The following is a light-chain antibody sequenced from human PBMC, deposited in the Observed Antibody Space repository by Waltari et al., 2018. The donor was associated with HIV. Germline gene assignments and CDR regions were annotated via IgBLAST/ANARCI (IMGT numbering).Light chain of an antibody. CDR3: QQSDDTPYT. CDR1: QSVDVY. V-gene: IGKV1-39*01. Sequence: DIQMTQSPSSLSASVGDTVTITCRASQSVDVYVNWYQPKQGKAPKLLIFASSSRQSGVPSRFSGSRSGTGFSLTITGLQPEDFATYFCQQSDDTPYTFGQGTKLEIK. CDR2: ASS. J-gene: IGKJ2*01.